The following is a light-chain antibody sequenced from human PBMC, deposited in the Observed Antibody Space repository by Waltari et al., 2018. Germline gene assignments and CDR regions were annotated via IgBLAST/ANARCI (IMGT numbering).Light chain of an antibody. CDR3: SSYASSSTLPWV. CDR2: DVS. J-gene: IGLJ3*02. CDR1: SSDVGGYDY. Sequence: QSALTQPASVSGSPGQSITISCTGTSSDVGGYDYVSWYKHHPGKAPKLMIYDVSHRPSWVAKRFLVSKSGNTASLPISGLQAEDEADYYCSSYASSSTLPWVFGGGTKLTVL. V-gene: IGLV2-14*03.